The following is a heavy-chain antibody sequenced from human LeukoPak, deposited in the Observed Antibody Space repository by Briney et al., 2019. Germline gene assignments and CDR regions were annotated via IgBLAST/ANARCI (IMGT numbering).Heavy chain of an antibody. Sequence: SETLSLTCAVSGYSISSGYYWGWIRPPPGKGLEWIGSIYHSGSTYYNPSLKSRVTISVDTSKNQFSLRLSSVTAADTAVYYCATLTSRLPDYWGQGTLVTVSS. V-gene: IGHV4-38-2*01. CDR1: GYSISSGYY. CDR2: IYHSGST. J-gene: IGHJ4*02. D-gene: IGHD5/OR15-5a*01. CDR3: ATLTSRLPDY.